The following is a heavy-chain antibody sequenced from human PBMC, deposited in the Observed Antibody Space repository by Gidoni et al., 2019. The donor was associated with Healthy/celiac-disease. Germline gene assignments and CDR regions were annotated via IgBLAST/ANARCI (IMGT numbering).Heavy chain of an antibody. Sequence: QVQLVQSGAEVKKPGASVKVSCKASGYTFTSYGISGVRQAPGQGLEWMGWISAYNGNTNYAQKLQGRVTMTTDTSTSTAYMELRSLRSDDTAVYYCARGDFQGYYDFWSGYKETGWFDPWGQGTLVTVSS. CDR2: ISAYNGNT. CDR1: GYTFTSYG. V-gene: IGHV1-18*04. CDR3: ARGDFQGYYDFWSGYKETGWFDP. J-gene: IGHJ5*02. D-gene: IGHD3-3*01.